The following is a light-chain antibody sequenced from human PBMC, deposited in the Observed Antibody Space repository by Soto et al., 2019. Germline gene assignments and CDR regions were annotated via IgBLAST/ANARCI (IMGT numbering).Light chain of an antibody. V-gene: IGLV2-14*01. CDR1: SSDVGGYNY. CDR3: SSYRGSSTAFV. Sequence: QAVVTQPASVSGSPGQSITISCTGSSSDVGGYNYVSWYRQHPGKAPQLMIYEVSNRPSGVSHRFSGSQSGNTASLTISGLQAEDEADYYCSSYRGSSTAFVFGSGTKLTVL. CDR2: EVS. J-gene: IGLJ1*01.